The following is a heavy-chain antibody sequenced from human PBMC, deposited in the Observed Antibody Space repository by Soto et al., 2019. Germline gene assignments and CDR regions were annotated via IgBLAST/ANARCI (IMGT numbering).Heavy chain of an antibody. Sequence: QVQLQESGPGLVKPSQTLSLTCTVSGGSISSGGYYWSWIRQHPGKGLEWIGYIYYSGSTYYNPSLKSRVTISVDTSKNQFSLKLSSVTAADTAVYYCARSSGSITLLGYCSGGSCYRDAFDIWGQGTMVTVSS. V-gene: IGHV4-31*03. J-gene: IGHJ3*02. CDR1: GGSISSGGYY. D-gene: IGHD2-15*01. CDR3: ARSSGSITLLGYCSGGSCYRDAFDI. CDR2: IYYSGST.